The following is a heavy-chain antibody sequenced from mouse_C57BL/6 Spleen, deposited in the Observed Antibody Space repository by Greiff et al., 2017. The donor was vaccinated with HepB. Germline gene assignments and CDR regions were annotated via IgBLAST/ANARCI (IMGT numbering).Heavy chain of an antibody. J-gene: IGHJ1*03. Sequence: QVQLKQPGTELVKPGASVKLSCKASGYTFTSYWMHWVKQSPAQGLEWIGNINPSNGGTNYNEKFKSKATLTVDKSSSTAYMQLSSLTSEDSAVYYCARLSYYYGSSYYWYFDVWGTGTTVTVSS. CDR2: INPSNGGT. CDR3: ARLSYYYGSSYYWYFDV. CDR1: GYTFTSYW. D-gene: IGHD1-1*01. V-gene: IGHV1-53*01.